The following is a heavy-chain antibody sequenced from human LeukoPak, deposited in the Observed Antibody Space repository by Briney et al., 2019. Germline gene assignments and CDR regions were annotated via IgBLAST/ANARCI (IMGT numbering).Heavy chain of an antibody. D-gene: IGHD6-19*01. Sequence: PGGSLRLSCVAPGFTLSNSWMHWVRQAPGKGLVWVSRINMDGSTTNYADSVRGRFTISRDNAKNTLHLQMNSLRAEDTAVYYCVRSVSGWYGFFDYWGQGTLVTLSS. V-gene: IGHV3-74*01. CDR1: GFTLSNSW. J-gene: IGHJ4*02. CDR2: INMDGSTT. CDR3: VRSVSGWYGFFDY.